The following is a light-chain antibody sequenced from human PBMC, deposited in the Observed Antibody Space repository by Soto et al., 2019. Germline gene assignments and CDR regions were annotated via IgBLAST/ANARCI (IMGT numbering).Light chain of an antibody. Sequence: DIQMTQSPSTLSASVGDRVTITCRASQSLSSWLAWYQQKPGKTPNLLIYKASSLESGVPSRFSGSGSGTLFTFTLNSQQPDDYSTYYCLQHYSFPYTFGQGTKLEIQ. J-gene: IGKJ2*01. CDR3: LQHYSFPYT. V-gene: IGKV1-5*03. CDR1: QSLSSW. CDR2: KAS.